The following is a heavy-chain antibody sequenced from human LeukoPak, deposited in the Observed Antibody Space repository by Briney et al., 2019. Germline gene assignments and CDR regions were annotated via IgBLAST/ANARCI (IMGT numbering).Heavy chain of an antibody. D-gene: IGHD3-3*02. Sequence: SETLSLTCAVYGGPFSGYYWSWIRQPPGKGLEWIGEINHRRSTNYNPSLKSRVTMSVDTSKNQFSLNLSSVTAADTAVYYCARGQFWSGYSIWGQGTLVTVSS. J-gene: IGHJ4*02. V-gene: IGHV4-34*01. CDR2: INHRRST. CDR1: GGPFSGYY. CDR3: ARGQFWSGYSI.